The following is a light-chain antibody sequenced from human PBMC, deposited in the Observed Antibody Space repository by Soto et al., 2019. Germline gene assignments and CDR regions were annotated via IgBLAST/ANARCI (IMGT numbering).Light chain of an antibody. V-gene: IGKV3-11*01. CDR2: AAS. J-gene: IGKJ1*01. CDR1: QSVNTY. Sequence: EIVLTQSPATLSLSPGERASLSCRASQSVNTYLAWHQQKPGQAPRLLIYAASNRATAIPATFSGSGSGTDFTLTISRLEPEAFAVYYCQQYGTSGAFGQGTKVDIK. CDR3: QQYGTSGA.